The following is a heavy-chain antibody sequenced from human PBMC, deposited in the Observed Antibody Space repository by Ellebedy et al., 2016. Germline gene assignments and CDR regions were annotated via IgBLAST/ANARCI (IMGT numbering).Heavy chain of an antibody. CDR2: IFATGTKI. Sequence: GGSLRLSCAASGFRFSDYSFNWVRQAPGKGLEWISYIFATGTKIEYADSVKGRFTVSRDNAKNSLYLQMNSLRADDTAVYYCARDLGALDVWGKGTTVTVSS. J-gene: IGHJ6*04. CDR3: ARDLGALDV. CDR1: GFRFSDYS. V-gene: IGHV3-48*04.